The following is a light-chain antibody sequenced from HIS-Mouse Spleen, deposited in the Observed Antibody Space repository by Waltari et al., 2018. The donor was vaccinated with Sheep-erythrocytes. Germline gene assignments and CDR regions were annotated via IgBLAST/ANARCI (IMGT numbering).Light chain of an antibody. CDR2: EDS. J-gene: IGLJ3*02. CDR3: YSTDSSGNHWV. V-gene: IGLV3-10*01. CDR1: KFGDKN. Sequence: SSELTQPPSVSVSPGQTASITCSGDKFGDKNACWYQQKPGQSPVLVIYEDSKRPSGIPERFSGSSSGTMATLTISGAQVEDDADYYCYSTDSSGNHWVFGGGTKLTVL.